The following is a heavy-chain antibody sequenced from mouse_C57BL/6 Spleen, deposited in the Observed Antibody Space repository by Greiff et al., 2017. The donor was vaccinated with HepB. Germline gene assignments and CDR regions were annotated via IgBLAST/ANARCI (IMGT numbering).Heavy chain of an antibody. D-gene: IGHD4-1*01. CDR1: GYAFSSSW. V-gene: IGHV1-82*01. Sequence: VKLMESGPELVKPGASVKISCKASGYAFSSSWMNWVKQRPGKGLEWIGRIYPGDGDTNYNGKFKGKAKLTADKSSSTAYMQLSSLTSEDSAVYFCARWTNWDGGDYWGQGTTLTVSS. J-gene: IGHJ2*01. CDR3: ARWTNWDGGDY. CDR2: IYPGDGDT.